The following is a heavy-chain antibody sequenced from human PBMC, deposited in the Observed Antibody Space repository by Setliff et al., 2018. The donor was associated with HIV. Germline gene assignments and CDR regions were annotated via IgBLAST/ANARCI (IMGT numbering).Heavy chain of an antibody. CDR3: ARGTHWESRGFDY. J-gene: IGHJ4*02. CDR1: GFTLTDYP. D-gene: IGHD7-27*01. V-gene: IGHV3-30*04. CDR2: IASHGNWH. Sequence: GGSLRLSCAASGFTLTDYPMHWVRQAPGNGLEWVAVIASHGNWHDYAASVKGLFTISRDTSRNTLYLQMKSLGDEDTAVYYCARGTHWESRGFDYWGQGTLVTVSS.